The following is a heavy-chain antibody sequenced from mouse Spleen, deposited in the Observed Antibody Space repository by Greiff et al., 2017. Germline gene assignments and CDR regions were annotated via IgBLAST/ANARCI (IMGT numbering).Heavy chain of an antibody. CDR3: ASSAGTDY. Sequence: VQLQQPGAELVMPGASVKLSCKASGYTFTSYWMHWVKQRPGQGLEWIGEIDPSDSYTNYNQKFKGKATLTVDKSSSTAYMQLSSLTSEDSAVYDCASSAGTDYWGQGTTLTVSS. J-gene: IGHJ2*01. V-gene: IGHV1-69*01. D-gene: IGHD4-1*01. CDR1: GYTFTSYW. CDR2: IDPSDSYT.